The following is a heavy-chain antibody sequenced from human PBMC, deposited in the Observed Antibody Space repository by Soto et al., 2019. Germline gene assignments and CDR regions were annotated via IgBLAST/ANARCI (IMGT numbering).Heavy chain of an antibody. CDR1: GFPFTTYG. V-gene: IGHV3-30*03. CDR2: ISYDGSNK. J-gene: IGHJ4*02. CDR3: VGGQYYFGY. Sequence: ESGGGVVQPGRSLRLSCAASGFPFTTYGMHWVREGPGKGLEWVAVISYDGSNKYYADSVKGRFTISRDNSKNTLYLQMNSLRPEDTALYYCVGGQYYFGYRGQGTLVTVSS. D-gene: IGHD3-10*01.